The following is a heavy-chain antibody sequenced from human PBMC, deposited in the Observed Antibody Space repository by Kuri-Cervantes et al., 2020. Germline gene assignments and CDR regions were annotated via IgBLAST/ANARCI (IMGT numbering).Heavy chain of an antibody. J-gene: IGHJ6*02. D-gene: IGHD2-2*01. CDR1: GFTFSSYW. Sequence: GESLKISCAASGFTFSSYWMSWVRQAPGKGLEWVSAISGSGGSTYYADSVKGRFTISRDNSKNTLYLQMDSLRAEDTAVYYCARDPTTVGVSAVMRAGGGMDVWGQGITVTVSS. CDR2: ISGSGGST. CDR3: ARDPTTVGVSAVMRAGGGMDV. V-gene: IGHV3-23*01.